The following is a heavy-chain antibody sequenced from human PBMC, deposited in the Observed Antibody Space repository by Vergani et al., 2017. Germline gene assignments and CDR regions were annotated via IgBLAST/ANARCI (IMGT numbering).Heavy chain of an antibody. D-gene: IGHD1-7*01. Sequence: EVQVVESGGGLVQPGGSLRLSCAASGFIFSDHYMDWVRQAPGKGLEWVGRIRNKANDYTTQYAASVKGRFTISRDDSKGYLYLQMNSPQTEDTALYYCVRVKGSNWNYHLYDIWGQGTLVTVSS. CDR2: IRNKANDYTT. V-gene: IGHV3-72*01. J-gene: IGHJ3*02. CDR3: VRVKGSNWNYHLYDI. CDR1: GFIFSDHY.